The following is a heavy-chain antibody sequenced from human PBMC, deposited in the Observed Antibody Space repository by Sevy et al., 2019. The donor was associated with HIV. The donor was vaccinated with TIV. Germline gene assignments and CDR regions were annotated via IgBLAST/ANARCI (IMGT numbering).Heavy chain of an antibody. CDR2: ISSSSSYI. J-gene: IGHJ6*02. D-gene: IGHD2-15*01. CDR3: ARDKVEIGCNGGSCYSGGNYYYYYGMDV. Sequence: GGSLRLSCAASGFTFSSYSMNWVRQAPGKGLEWVSSISSSSSYIYYADSVKGRFTISRDNAKNSLYLQMNSLRAEDTAVYYCARDKVEIGCNGGSCYSGGNYYYYYGMDVWGQGTTVTVSS. CDR1: GFTFSSYS. V-gene: IGHV3-21*01.